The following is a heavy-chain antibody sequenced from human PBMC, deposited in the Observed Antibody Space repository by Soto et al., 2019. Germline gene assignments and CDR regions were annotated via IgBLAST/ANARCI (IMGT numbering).Heavy chain of an antibody. CDR2: IYPGDSDT. J-gene: IGHJ6*02. D-gene: IGHD5-12*01. V-gene: IGHV5-51*01. CDR3: ARQSGYDSHLYYYYGMDV. CDR1: GYSFTSYW. Sequence: PGESLKISCKGSGYSFTSYWIGWVRQMPGKGLEWMGIIYPGDSDTRYSPSFQGQVTISADKSISTAYLQWSSLKASDTATYYCARQSGYDSHLYYYYGMDVWGQGTTVTVYS.